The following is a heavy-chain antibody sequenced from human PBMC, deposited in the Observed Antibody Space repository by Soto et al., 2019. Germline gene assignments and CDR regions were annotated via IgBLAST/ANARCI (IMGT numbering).Heavy chain of an antibody. CDR3: ARGGGPTTPHYPFDY. Sequence: QVQLQESGPGLVKPSGTLSLTCAVSGGSISSSNWWNWVRQPPGKGLEWIGEIYHSGSTNYNPSLKSRVTITVDKSKNHFSLKLSSVTAADTAVYYCARGGGPTTPHYPFDYWGQGTLVTVSS. V-gene: IGHV4-4*02. D-gene: IGHD1-26*01. CDR2: IYHSGST. CDR1: GGSISSSNW. J-gene: IGHJ4*02.